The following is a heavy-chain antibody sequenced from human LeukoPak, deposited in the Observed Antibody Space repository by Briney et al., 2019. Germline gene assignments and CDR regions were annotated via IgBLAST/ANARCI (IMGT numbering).Heavy chain of an antibody. CDR2: INHSGST. J-gene: IGHJ3*01. D-gene: IGHD3-10*01. CDR1: GGSFSGYY. V-gene: IGHV4-34*01. Sequence: SETLSLTCAVYGGSFSGYYWSWIRQPPGKGLEWIGEINHSGSTNYNPSLKSRVTISLDTSRNQFSLKLNSVTAADTAVYYCAKSNGYGLIDIWGQGTMVAVSS. CDR3: AKSNGYGLIDI.